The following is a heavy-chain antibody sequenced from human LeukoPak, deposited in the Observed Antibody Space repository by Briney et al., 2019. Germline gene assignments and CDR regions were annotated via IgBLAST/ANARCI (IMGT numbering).Heavy chain of an antibody. D-gene: IGHD4-17*01. CDR1: GYTFTSYG. Sequence: GASVKVSCKASGYTFTSYGISWVRQAPGQGLEWMGWISAYNGNTNYAQKFQGRVTMTRDTSTSTVYMELSSLRSEDTAVYYCARDWAYGDLGYWGQGTLVTVSS. CDR3: ARDWAYGDLGY. CDR2: ISAYNGNT. J-gene: IGHJ4*02. V-gene: IGHV1-18*01.